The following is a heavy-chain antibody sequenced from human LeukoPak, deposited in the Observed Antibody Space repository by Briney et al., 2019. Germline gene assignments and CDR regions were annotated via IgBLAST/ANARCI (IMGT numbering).Heavy chain of an antibody. CDR2: VTPTTGNT. CDR1: GYTFTSYD. J-gene: IGHJ6*04. V-gene: IGHV1-8*03. Sequence: ASVKVSCKASGYTFTSYDINWVRQAPGQGLEWMGWVTPTTGNTGYAQKFQGRVTITRDTSIGTTYLELSSLRSEDTAMYYCARDDGSYIVDVWGKGTTVTVSS. CDR3: ARDDGSYIVDV. D-gene: IGHD3-10*01.